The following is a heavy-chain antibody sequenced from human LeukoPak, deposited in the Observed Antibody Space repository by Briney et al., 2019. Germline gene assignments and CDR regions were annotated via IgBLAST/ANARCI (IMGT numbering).Heavy chain of an antibody. J-gene: IGHJ4*02. D-gene: IGHD1-14*01. CDR1: GGSISSYY. CDR2: IYYSGNA. CDR3: ARHEPLGRGAWDY. V-gene: IGHV4-59*08. Sequence: SETLSLTCTVSGGSISSYYWSWIRQPPGKRLEWIGYIYYSGNADSNPSLKSRVTMSVDTSRNQFSLKLTSVTAADTAVYYCARHEPLGRGAWDYWGQGILVTVSS.